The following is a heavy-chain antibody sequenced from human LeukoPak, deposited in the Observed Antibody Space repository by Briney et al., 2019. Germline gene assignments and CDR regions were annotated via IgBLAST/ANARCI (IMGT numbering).Heavy chain of an antibody. V-gene: IGHV4-59*01. CDR3: ARVPLYGGNSGYYYYGMDV. J-gene: IGHJ6*02. Sequence: SETLSLTCTVSGGSLSSYYWSWLRQPPGKGLEWIGYIYYSGSTNYNPSLKSRVTISVDTSKNQSSLKLSSVTAADTAVYYCARVPLYGGNSGYYYYGMDVWGQGTTVTVSS. CDR1: GGSLSSYY. CDR2: IYYSGST. D-gene: IGHD4-23*01.